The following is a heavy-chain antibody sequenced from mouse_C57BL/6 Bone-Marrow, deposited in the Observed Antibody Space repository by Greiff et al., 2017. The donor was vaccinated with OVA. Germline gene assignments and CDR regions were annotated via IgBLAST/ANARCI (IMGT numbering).Heavy chain of an antibody. V-gene: IGHV5-17*01. D-gene: IGHD3-3*01. CDR2: ISSGSSTI. CDR1: GFTFSDYG. Sequence: EVMLVESGGGLVKPGGSLKLSCAASGFTFSDYGMHWVRQAPEKGLEWVAYISSGSSTIYYADTVKGRFTISRDNAKNTLFLQMTSLWSEDTAMYYCARQGPFYAMDYWGQGTSVTVSS. J-gene: IGHJ4*01. CDR3: ARQGPFYAMDY.